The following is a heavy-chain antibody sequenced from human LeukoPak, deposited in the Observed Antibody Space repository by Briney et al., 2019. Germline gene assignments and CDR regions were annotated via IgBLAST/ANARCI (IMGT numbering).Heavy chain of an antibody. J-gene: IGHJ5*02. CDR2: INHSGST. D-gene: IGHD3-3*01. CDR1: GGSFSGYY. Sequence: PSETLSLTCAVYGGSFSGYYWSWIRQPPGKGLEWIGEINHSGSTNYNPSLKGRATISVDTSKNQFSLKLSSVTAADTAVYYCARGSLRTIFGVVPNWFDPWGQGTLVTVSS. CDR3: ARGSLRTIFGVVPNWFDP. V-gene: IGHV4-34*01.